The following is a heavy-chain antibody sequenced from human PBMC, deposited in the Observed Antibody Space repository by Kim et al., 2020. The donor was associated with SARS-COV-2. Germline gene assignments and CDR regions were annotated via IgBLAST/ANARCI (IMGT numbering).Heavy chain of an antibody. CDR3: ATDLAQWLASRYFYGMDV. J-gene: IGHJ6*02. CDR2: RSYEGTNK. V-gene: IGHV3-30-3*01. CDR1: GFIFRNYA. D-gene: IGHD6-19*01. Sequence: GGSLRLSCAAAGFIFRNYALQWARQAPGKGPEWVSVRSYEGTNKYYADSVKGRFTISRYNSKDTLYLHMKNLIIYDTALYYCATDLAQWLASRYFYGMDVWGQGTTVTVPS.